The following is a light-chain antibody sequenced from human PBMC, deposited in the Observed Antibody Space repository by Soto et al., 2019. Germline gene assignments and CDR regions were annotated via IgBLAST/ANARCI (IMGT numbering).Light chain of an antibody. CDR2: AAS. CDR3: HQYGGSPPET. V-gene: IGKV3-20*01. Sequence: EIVLTQSPGTLSLSPGERATLSCRASQRVTSSYLAWYQQKPGQPPRLLIYAASIRATGIPDRFSGSGSGTDFTLTISRLEPEDFAVYYCHQYGGSPPETFGQGTKVDI. J-gene: IGKJ1*01. CDR1: QRVTSSY.